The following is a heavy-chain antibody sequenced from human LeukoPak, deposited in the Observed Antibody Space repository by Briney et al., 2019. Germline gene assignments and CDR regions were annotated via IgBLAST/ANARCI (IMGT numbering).Heavy chain of an antibody. Sequence: SVKVSCKVSGYTLTELSMHWVRQAPGKGLEWMGGIIPIFGTANYAQKFQGRVTITADESTSTAYMELSSLRSEDTAVYYCARFMAAAGTGDAFDIWGQGTMVTVSS. D-gene: IGHD6-13*01. CDR2: IIPIFGTA. J-gene: IGHJ3*02. CDR3: ARFMAAAGTGDAFDI. V-gene: IGHV1-69*13. CDR1: GYTLTELS.